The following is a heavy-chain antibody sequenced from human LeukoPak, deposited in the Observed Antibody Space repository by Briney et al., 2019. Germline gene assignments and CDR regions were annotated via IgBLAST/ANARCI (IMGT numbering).Heavy chain of an antibody. Sequence: GGSLRLSCASSGFTFSSYSMNWVRQAPGKGLEWVSSISSSSSYIYYADSVKGRFTISRDNAKNSLYLQMNSLRAEDTALYYCAKGGSRYYYDSSGSDYWGQGTLVTVSS. J-gene: IGHJ4*02. V-gene: IGHV3-21*04. CDR2: ISSSSSYI. CDR3: AKGGSRYYYDSSGSDY. D-gene: IGHD3-22*01. CDR1: GFTFSSYS.